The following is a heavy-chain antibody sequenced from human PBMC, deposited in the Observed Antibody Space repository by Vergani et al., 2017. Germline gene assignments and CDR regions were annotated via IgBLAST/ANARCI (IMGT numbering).Heavy chain of an antibody. D-gene: IGHD2-2*01. Sequence: EVQLVESGGGLVQPGGSLRLSCAASGFTFSSYSMNWVRQAPGKGLEWVSSISSSSSYIYYADSVKGRFTISRANAKNSLYLQMNSLRAEDTAVYYCATGLFVVVPAANDYWGQGTLVTVSS. V-gene: IGHV3-21*01. CDR2: ISSSSSYI. CDR1: GFTFSSYS. CDR3: ATGLFVVVPAANDY. J-gene: IGHJ4*02.